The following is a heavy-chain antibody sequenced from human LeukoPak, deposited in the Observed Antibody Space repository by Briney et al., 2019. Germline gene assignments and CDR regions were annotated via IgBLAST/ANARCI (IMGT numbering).Heavy chain of an antibody. D-gene: IGHD6-19*01. J-gene: IGHJ4*02. CDR2: INHSGST. CDR1: GGSFSGYY. V-gene: IGHV4-34*01. Sequence: PSETLSLTCAVYGGSFSGYYWSWIRQPPGNGLEWIGEINHSGSTNYNPSLKSRVTISVDTSKNQFSLKLSSVTAADTAVYYCATRTHSGWYYYWGQGTLVTVSS. CDR3: ATRTHSGWYYY.